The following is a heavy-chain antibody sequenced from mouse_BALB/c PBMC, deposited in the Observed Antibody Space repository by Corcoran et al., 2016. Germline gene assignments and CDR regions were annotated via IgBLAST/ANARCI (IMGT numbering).Heavy chain of an antibody. D-gene: IGHD1-2*01. J-gene: IGHJ2*01. V-gene: IGHV9-4*02. CDR1: GYTFTTAR. CDR2: INTHSGVP. Sequence: QIQLVQSGPELKKTGETVRISCKASGYTFTTARMQWVQKMPGTGLKWIGWINTHSGVPKYAEDFKGRFAFSLETSASTAYLQISNLKNEDTATYFCARWENGADYCGQGTTLTVSS. CDR3: ARWENGADY.